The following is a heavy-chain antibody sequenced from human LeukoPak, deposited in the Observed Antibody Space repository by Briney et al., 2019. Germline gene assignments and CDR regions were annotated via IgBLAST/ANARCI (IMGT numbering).Heavy chain of an antibody. V-gene: IGHV3-30-3*01. D-gene: IGHD6-19*01. CDR1: GFTFSNYW. CDR3: AREGSSGWYFDY. J-gene: IGHJ4*02. Sequence: GGSLRLSCVASGFTFSNYWMHWVRQAPGKGLEWVAVISYDGSNKYYADSVKGRFTISRDNSKNTLYLQMNSPRAEDTAVYYCAREGSSGWYFDYWGQGTLVTVSS. CDR2: ISYDGSNK.